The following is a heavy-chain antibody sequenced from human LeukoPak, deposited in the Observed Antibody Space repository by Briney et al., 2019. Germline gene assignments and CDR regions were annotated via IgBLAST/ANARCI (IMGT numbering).Heavy chain of an antibody. D-gene: IGHD1-26*01. CDR3: ALWSGAMSAGFDY. Sequence: GGSLRLSCAASGFTFSSYSMNWVRQAPGKGLEWVSSISSSSSYIYYADSVKGRFTISRDNSKNTLYLQMNSLRAEDTAVYYCALWSGAMSAGFDYWGQGTLVTVSS. CDR2: ISSSSSYI. J-gene: IGHJ4*02. V-gene: IGHV3-21*04. CDR1: GFTFSSYS.